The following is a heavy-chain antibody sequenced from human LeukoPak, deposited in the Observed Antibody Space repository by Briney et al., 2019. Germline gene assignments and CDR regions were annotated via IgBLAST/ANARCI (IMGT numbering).Heavy chain of an antibody. CDR2: INHSGST. CDR3: ARNTSGSVEYYGMDV. D-gene: IGHD6-25*01. V-gene: IGHV4-30-2*01. Sequence: PSETLSLTCAVSGGSISSGGYSWSWIRQPPGKGLEWIGEINHSGSTNYNPSLKSRVTISVDTSKNQFSLKLSSVTAADTAVYYCARNTSGSVEYYGMDVWGQGTTVTVSS. CDR1: GGSISSGGYS. J-gene: IGHJ6*02.